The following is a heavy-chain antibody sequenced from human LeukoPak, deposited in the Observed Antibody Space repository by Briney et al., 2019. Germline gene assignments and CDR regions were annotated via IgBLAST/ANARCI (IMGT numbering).Heavy chain of an antibody. V-gene: IGHV3-74*01. J-gene: IGHJ6*03. CDR3: AKDRCSNGIGCYYYYMDV. CDR2: INSDGSST. D-gene: IGHD2-8*01. CDR1: GFTFSSYW. Sequence: GGSLRLSCAASGFTFSSYWMHWVRQAPGKGLVWVSRINSDGSSTSYADSVKGRFTIYRDNAKNTLYLQMNSLRAEDTAVYYCAKDRCSNGIGCYYYYMDVWGKGTTVTISS.